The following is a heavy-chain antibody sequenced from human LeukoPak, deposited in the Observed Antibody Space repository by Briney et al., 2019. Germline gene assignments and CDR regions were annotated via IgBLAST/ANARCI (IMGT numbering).Heavy chain of an antibody. Sequence: GGSLRLSCAVSGITLSNYGMSWVRQAPGKGLEWVAGIGDSGGSTNYADSVKGRFTISRDNPKNTLYLQMNSLRAEDTAVYFCAKRGVVIRVILVGFHKEAYYFDSWGQGALVTVSS. CDR1: GITLSNYG. J-gene: IGHJ4*02. D-gene: IGHD3-22*01. V-gene: IGHV3-23*01. CDR2: IGDSGGST. CDR3: AKRGVVIRVILVGFHKEAYYFDS.